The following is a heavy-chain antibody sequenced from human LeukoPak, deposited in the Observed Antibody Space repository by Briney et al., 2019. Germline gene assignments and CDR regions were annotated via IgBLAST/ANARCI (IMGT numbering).Heavy chain of an antibody. CDR2: IYPGDSDS. J-gene: IGHJ4*02. CDR1: GSSFTSYW. V-gene: IGHV5-51*01. D-gene: IGHD5-24*01. CDR3: ARLRDAYPDC. Sequence: GASLKISCKGSGSSFTSYWIGWVRQLPGKGLEWMGIIYPGDSDSRYSPSFQGQVTISADKSISTACLQWNSLKASDTAMYYCARLRDAYPDCWGQGTLITVSS.